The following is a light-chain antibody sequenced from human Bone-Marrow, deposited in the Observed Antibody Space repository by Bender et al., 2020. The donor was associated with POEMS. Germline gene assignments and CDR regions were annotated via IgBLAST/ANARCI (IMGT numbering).Light chain of an antibody. CDR1: SSNIGAGFD. CDR2: GNN. J-gene: IGLJ3*02. CDR3: QSFDSSLGSWV. V-gene: IGLV1-40*01. Sequence: QAVLTQPPSVSGAPGQRVTISCTGSSSNIGAGFDVHWYQQLPGTAPKLLIYGNNNRPSVVPDRFSGSKSGTSASLAITGLQAEDEADYYCQSFDSSLGSWVFGGGTKLTVL.